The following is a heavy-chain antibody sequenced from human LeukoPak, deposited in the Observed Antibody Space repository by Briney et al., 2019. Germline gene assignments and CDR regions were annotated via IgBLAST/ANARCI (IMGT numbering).Heavy chain of an antibody. D-gene: IGHD6-13*01. V-gene: IGHV4-39*02. CDR1: GGSISSSSYY. CDR3: ARGQQLVIGAFDI. Sequence: SETLSLTCTVSGGSISSSSYYWGWIRQPPGKGLEWIGSIYYSGSTYYNPSLKSRVTISVDTSKNHFSLKLSSVTAADTAVYYCARGQQLVIGAFDIWGQGTMVTVSS. CDR2: IYYSGST. J-gene: IGHJ3*02.